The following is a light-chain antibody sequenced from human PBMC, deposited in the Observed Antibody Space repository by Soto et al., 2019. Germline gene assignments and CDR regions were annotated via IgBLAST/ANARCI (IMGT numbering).Light chain of an antibody. V-gene: IGKV3-15*01. J-gene: IGKJ2*01. CDR2: GAS. CDR3: QQYNNWPPRT. Sequence: EIVMTQSPATLSVSPGERATLSCRASQSISNSLAWYQQKPGQAPSLIIYGASTRATGIPARFSGSGSGTEFTLTISSLQSEDSAVYYCQQYNNWPPRTFGQGTKLEIK. CDR1: QSISNS.